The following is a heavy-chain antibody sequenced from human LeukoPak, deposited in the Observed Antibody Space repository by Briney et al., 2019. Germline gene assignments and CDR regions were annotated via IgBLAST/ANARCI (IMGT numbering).Heavy chain of an antibody. V-gene: IGHV4-59*08. CDR2: VHYSGTT. J-gene: IGHJ3*02. CDR1: GDSISTYY. Sequence: SETLSLTCTVSGDSISTYYWSWMRQPPGKGLEWIGYVHYSGTTNYNPSLKSQVIISVDASKNQLSLKLTSLTAADTAVYYCARPGSGYTASGAFEIWGQGTMVTVSS. D-gene: IGHD5-18*01. CDR3: ARPGSGYTASGAFEI.